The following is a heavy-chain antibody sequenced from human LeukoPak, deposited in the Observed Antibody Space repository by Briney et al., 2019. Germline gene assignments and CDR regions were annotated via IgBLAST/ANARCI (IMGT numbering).Heavy chain of an antibody. CDR3: AKGSEVHYYYYYMDV. J-gene: IGHJ6*03. CDR1: GFTFSSYA. Sequence: GGSLRLSCAASGFTFSSYAMSWVRQAPGKGREWVSAISGSGGSTYYADSVKGRFTISRDNSKNTLYLQMNSLRAEDTAVYYCAKGSEVHYYYYYMDVWGKGTTVTVSS. V-gene: IGHV3-23*01. CDR2: ISGSGGST.